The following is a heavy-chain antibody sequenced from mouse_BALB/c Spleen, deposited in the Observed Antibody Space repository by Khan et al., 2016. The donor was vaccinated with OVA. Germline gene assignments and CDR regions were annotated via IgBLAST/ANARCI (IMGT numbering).Heavy chain of an antibody. Sequence: QVQLQQPGAELSKPGASVKMSCKASGYTFTSYWMHWVKQRPGQGLEWIGYINPSTGYTEYNQKFKDKATLTADKSSSTAYMQLSSLTSEDSAVYYCERNWDVDYWGQGTTLTVSS. D-gene: IGHD4-1*01. J-gene: IGHJ2*01. V-gene: IGHV1-7*01. CDR2: INPSTGYT. CDR3: ERNWDVDY. CDR1: GYTFTSYW.